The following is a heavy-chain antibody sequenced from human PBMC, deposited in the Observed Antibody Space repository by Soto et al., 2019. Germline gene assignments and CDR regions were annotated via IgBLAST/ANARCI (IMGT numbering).Heavy chain of an antibody. Sequence: SVKVSCKASGGTFSSYTISWVRQAPGQGLEWMGRIIPILGIANYAQKFQGRVTITADESTSTAYMELSSLRSEDTAVYYCARVAFDSTNAVCYNGMDVCGQVNTVTVSS. CDR1: GGTFSSYT. D-gene: IGHD2-8*01. CDR2: IIPILGIA. V-gene: IGHV1-69*02. CDR3: ARVAFDSTNAVCYNGMDV. J-gene: IGHJ6*02.